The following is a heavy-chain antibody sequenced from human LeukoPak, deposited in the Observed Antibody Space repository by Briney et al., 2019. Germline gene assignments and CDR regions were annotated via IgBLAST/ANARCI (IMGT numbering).Heavy chain of an antibody. J-gene: IGHJ4*02. Sequence: SVKVSCKASGGTFSSYGISWVRQAPGQGLEWMGGIIPIFGTANYAQKFQGRVTITADESTSTAYMELSSLGSEDTAVYYCARGGYYDILTGYPPFDYWGQGTLVTVSS. V-gene: IGHV1-69*13. CDR2: IIPIFGTA. CDR1: GGTFSSYG. D-gene: IGHD3-9*01. CDR3: ARGGYYDILTGYPPFDY.